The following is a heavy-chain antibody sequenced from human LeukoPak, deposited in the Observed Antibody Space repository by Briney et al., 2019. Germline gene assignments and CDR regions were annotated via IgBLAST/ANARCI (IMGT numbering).Heavy chain of an antibody. CDR1: GFAFSSYW. CDR2: ITGSGGTT. Sequence: GGSLRLSCAASGFAFSSYWMSWVRQAPGKGLEWVSGITGSGGTTYYADSVKGRFTISRDNSKNTLYLQMNSLRAEDTAVYYCAKNPARLTSLDYWGQGTLVTVSS. V-gene: IGHV3-23*01. J-gene: IGHJ4*02. CDR3: AKNPARLTSLDY. D-gene: IGHD2-2*01.